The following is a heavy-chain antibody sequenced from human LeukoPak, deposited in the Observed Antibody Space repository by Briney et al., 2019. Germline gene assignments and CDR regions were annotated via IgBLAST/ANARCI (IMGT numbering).Heavy chain of an antibody. V-gene: IGHV1-2*02. CDR2: IDPKNDAT. Sequence: GASVNVSCKASGYTFIGFYVHWVRQAPGQGLEWMGWIDPKNDATNYAQKFQGRVTVTKDTSITTAYMELSSLTSDDTAVYYCARGSGGTADGFDIWGQGTMVIVS. D-gene: IGHD2-8*02. CDR1: GYTFIGFY. J-gene: IGHJ3*02. CDR3: ARGSGGTADGFDI.